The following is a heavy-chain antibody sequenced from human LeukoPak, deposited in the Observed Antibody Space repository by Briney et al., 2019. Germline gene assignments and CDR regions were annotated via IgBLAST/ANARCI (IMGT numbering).Heavy chain of an antibody. D-gene: IGHD5-18*01. CDR2: IYTSGST. CDR1: GGSISSYY. CDR3: ARGRGGYSYDNYYYYYMDV. Sequence: SETLSLTCTVSGGSISSYYWSWIRQPAGKGLEWIGRIYTSGSTNYNPSLKSRVTMSVDTSKNQFPLKLSSVTAADTAVYYCARGRGGYSYDNYYYYYMDVWGKGITVTVSS. J-gene: IGHJ6*03. V-gene: IGHV4-4*07.